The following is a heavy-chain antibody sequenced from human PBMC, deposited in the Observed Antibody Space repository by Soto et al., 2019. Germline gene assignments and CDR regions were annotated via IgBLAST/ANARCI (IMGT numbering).Heavy chain of an antibody. Sequence: SVKVSCKASGGTFSSYAISWVRQAPGQGLEWMGGIIPIFGTANYAQKFQGRVTITADESTSTAYMELSSLRSEDTAVYYCAREVISRYYDILTGYPDYWGQGTLVTVSS. D-gene: IGHD3-9*01. CDR1: GGTFSSYA. CDR2: IIPIFGTA. CDR3: AREVISRYYDILTGYPDY. J-gene: IGHJ4*02. V-gene: IGHV1-69*13.